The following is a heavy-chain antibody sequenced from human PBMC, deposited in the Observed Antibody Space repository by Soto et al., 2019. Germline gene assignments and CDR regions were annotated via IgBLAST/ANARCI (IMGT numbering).Heavy chain of an antibody. CDR1: GGSFSSSNW. CDR2: IYNSGSS. V-gene: IGHV4-4*02. D-gene: IGHD3-9*01. J-gene: IGHJ6*02. CDR3: ARAPIYYYILTGYSNVYYYYDMDV. Sequence: WETLSLTCAASGGSFSSSNWWRWVRQPPGRGLGWSAVIYNSGSSNYNASLKSRVTISVDKSKNQFSLQLSTVTAADTAAYYCARAPIYYYILTGYSNVYYYYDMDVWGQGTKVTVSS.